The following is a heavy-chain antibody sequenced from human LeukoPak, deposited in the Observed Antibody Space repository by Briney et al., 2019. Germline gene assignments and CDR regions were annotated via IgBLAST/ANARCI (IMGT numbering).Heavy chain of an antibody. J-gene: IGHJ4*02. CDR3: AKRDRVVAAITAGGDFDS. V-gene: IGHV3-21*04. D-gene: IGHD2-15*01. Sequence: GGSLRLSCAASGFTFSTYNMNWVRQAPGKGLEWVSSITSSSSYIYYADSVKGRFTISRDNAKSTLYLQMNSLRAEDTAVYYCAKRDRVVAAITAGGDFDSWGQGTLVTVSS. CDR2: ITSSSSYI. CDR1: GFTFSTYN.